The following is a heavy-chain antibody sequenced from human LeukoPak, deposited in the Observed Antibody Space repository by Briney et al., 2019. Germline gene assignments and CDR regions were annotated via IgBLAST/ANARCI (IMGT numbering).Heavy chain of an antibody. CDR1: GFTFSSYA. CDR2: ISGSGGST. J-gene: IGHJ4*02. CDR3: AKDTGVRCSGGSCYPDY. Sequence: GGSLRLSCAASGFTFSSYAMSWVRQAPGKGLEWVSAISGSGGSTYYADSVKGRFTISRDNSKNTLYLQMSSLRAEDTAVYYRAKDTGVRCSGGSCYPDYWGQGTLVTVSS. V-gene: IGHV3-23*01. D-gene: IGHD2-15*01.